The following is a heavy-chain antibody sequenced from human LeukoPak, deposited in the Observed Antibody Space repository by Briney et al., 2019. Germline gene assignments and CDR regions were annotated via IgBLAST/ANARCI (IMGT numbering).Heavy chain of an antibody. Sequence: PSETLSLTCTVSGDSISGYYWTWIRQPPGKGLEWIGEINHRRSTKYSPSLKSRVTISVDTSKNQFSLRLSSVTAADTAVYYCARRVGRWFGERAYYYNYMDVWGKGTTVTISS. J-gene: IGHJ6*03. D-gene: IGHD3-10*01. CDR3: ARRVGRWFGERAYYYNYMDV. CDR2: INHRRST. CDR1: GDSISGYY. V-gene: IGHV4-34*01.